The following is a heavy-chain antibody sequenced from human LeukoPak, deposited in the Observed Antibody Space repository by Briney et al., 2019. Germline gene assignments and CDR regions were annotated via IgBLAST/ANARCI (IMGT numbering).Heavy chain of an antibody. CDR2: ISYDGSNK. CDR1: GFTFSSYG. Sequence: GGSLRLSCAASGFTFSSYGMHWVRQAPGKGLEWVAVISYDGSNKYYADSVKGRFAISRDNSKNTLYLQMNSLRAEDTAVYYCTRDPRRLDYWGQGTLVTVSS. J-gene: IGHJ4*02. V-gene: IGHV3-30*03. CDR3: TRDPRRLDY.